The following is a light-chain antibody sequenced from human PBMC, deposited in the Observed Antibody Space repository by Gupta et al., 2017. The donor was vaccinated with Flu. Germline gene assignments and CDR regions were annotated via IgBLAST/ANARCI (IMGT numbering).Light chain of an antibody. CDR3: QQYITSPWT. CDR1: QSINQW. CDR2: RAS. V-gene: IGKV1-5*03. J-gene: IGKJ1*01. Sequence: DIHMTHSPSTLSSSAGDRVTITCRASQSINQWMAWYQQKPGKAPKILIYRASRLESGVPSRFSGSGSGIEFTLTINSLQPDDFATYYCQQYITSPWTFGQGTKVEI.